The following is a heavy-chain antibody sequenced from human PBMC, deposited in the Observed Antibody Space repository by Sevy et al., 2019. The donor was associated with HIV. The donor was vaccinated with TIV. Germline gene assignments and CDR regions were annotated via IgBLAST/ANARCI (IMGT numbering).Heavy chain of an antibody. V-gene: IGHV3-53*01. CDR3: ARPYGSGSWEAFDI. CDR1: GFTVSSNY. D-gene: IGHD3-10*01. J-gene: IGHJ3*02. Sequence: GGSLRLSCAASGFTVSSNYMSWVRQAPGKGLEWVSAIYSGGNTYYADSVKGRFTISRDNAKNSLYLQMNSLRAEDTAVYYCARPYGSGSWEAFDIWGQGTMVTVSS. CDR2: IYSGGNT.